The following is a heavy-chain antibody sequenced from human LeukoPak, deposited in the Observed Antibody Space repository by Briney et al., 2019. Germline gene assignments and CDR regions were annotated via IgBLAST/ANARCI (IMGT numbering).Heavy chain of an antibody. CDR2: INAYNGNT. J-gene: IGHJ6*02. V-gene: IGHV1-18*01. CDR3: ARDVPIYPDPVVPMDV. D-gene: IGHD2-15*01. CDR1: GYTFTSYG. Sequence: ASVKVSCKASGYTFTSYGISWVRQAPGQGLEWMGWINAYNGNTNYAQKLQGRVTKTTDTSASTAYMELRSLRSDDTAVYYCARDVPIYPDPVVPMDVWGQGTTVTVSS.